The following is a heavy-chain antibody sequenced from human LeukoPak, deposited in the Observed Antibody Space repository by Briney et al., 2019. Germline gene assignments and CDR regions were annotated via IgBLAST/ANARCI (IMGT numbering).Heavy chain of an antibody. J-gene: IGHJ3*02. CDR1: GGSISSSSYY. Sequence: SETLSLTCTVSGGSISSSSYYWGWIRQPPGKGLEWIGSIYYSGSTYYNPSLKSRVTISVDTSKNQFSLKLSSVTAADTAVYYCARHNPISDAFDIWGQGTMVTVSS. V-gene: IGHV4-39*01. D-gene: IGHD1-14*01. CDR3: ARHNPISDAFDI. CDR2: IYYSGST.